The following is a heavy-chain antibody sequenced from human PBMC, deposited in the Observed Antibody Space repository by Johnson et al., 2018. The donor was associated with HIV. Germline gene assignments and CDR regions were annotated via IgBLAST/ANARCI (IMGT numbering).Heavy chain of an antibody. Sequence: QVQVVESGGGLIQPGGSLRLSCAASGFTFSRYWLNWVRQAPGKGLEWVAFIRYDGSNKYYADSVKGRFTISRDNSKNTLFLQMNSLRAEDTAVYYCVRRFYDSSAFDIWGQGTLVTVSS. D-gene: IGHD3-22*01. J-gene: IGHJ3*02. V-gene: IGHV3-30*02. CDR3: VRRFYDSSAFDI. CDR1: GFTFSRYW. CDR2: IRYDGSNK.